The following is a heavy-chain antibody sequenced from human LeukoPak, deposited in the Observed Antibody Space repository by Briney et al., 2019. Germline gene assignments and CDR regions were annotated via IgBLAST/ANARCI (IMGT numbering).Heavy chain of an antibody. J-gene: IGHJ5*02. CDR1: GGSFSGYY. Sequence: SETLSLTCAVYGGSFSGYYWSWIRQPPGKGLEWIGEINHSGSTNYNPSLKSRVTISVDTSKNQFSLKLSSVTAADTAVYYCAFYCSSTSCSNWFDPWGQGTLVTVSS. V-gene: IGHV4-34*01. CDR2: INHSGST. CDR3: AFYCSSTSCSNWFDP. D-gene: IGHD2-2*01.